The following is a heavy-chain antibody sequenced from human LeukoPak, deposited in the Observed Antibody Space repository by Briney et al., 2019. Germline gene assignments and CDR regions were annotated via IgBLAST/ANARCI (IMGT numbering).Heavy chain of an antibody. CDR3: ARAMYYDFWSGYPNFDY. V-gene: IGHV4-38-2*01. Sequence: SSETLSLTCAVSGYSISSGYYWGWIRQPPGRGLEWIGSIYHSGSTYYNPSLKSRVTISVDTSKNQFSLKLSSVTAADTAVYYCARAMYYDFWSGYPNFDYWRQGTLVTVSS. D-gene: IGHD3-3*01. CDR2: IYHSGST. CDR1: GYSISSGYY. J-gene: IGHJ4*02.